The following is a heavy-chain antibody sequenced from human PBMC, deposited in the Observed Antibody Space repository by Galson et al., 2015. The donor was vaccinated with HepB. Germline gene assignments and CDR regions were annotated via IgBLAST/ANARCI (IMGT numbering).Heavy chain of an antibody. CDR2: IRGSGSGT. CDR3: AKDSGLGGEGY. J-gene: IGHJ4*02. CDR1: GFTFWVYT. V-gene: IGHV3-23*01. Sequence: SLRLSCAASGFTFWVYTMNWVRQAPGKGLEWVSAIRGSGSGTYYADSVKGRFTISRDDSKNTMFMQLNSLRAEDTAIYYCAKDSGLGGEGYWGQGILVTVSS. D-gene: IGHD3-16*01.